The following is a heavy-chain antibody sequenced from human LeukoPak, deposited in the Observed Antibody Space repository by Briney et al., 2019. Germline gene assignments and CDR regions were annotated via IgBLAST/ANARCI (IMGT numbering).Heavy chain of an antibody. CDR3: ARQIVDSSGLDAFDI. J-gene: IGHJ3*02. D-gene: IGHD3-22*01. CDR1: GGSISSSSYY. CDR2: VYYSGST. V-gene: IGHV4-39*01. Sequence: SETLSLTCTVSGGSISSSSYYWGWIRQPPGKGLEWIGSVYYSGSTYYNPPLKSRVTISVDTSKNQFSLKLSSVTAADTAVYYCARQIVDSSGLDAFDIWGQGTMVTVSS.